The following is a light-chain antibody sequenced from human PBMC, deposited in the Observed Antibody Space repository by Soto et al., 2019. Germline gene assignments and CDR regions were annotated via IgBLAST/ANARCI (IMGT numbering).Light chain of an antibody. J-gene: IGLJ2*01. V-gene: IGLV4-69*01. CDR3: QTWVTGIQV. CDR1: SGHSSYA. CDR2: LNSDGSH. Sequence: QLVLTQSPSASASLGASVKLTCTLSSGHSSYAIAWHQQQPEKGPRYLMKLNSDGSHSKGDGIPDRFSGSSSGAERYLTISSLQSEDEADYYRQTWVTGIQVFGGGTKLTVL.